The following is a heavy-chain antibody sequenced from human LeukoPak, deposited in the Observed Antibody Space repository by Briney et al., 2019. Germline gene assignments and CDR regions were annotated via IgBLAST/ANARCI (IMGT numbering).Heavy chain of an antibody. CDR1: GFTFSSYA. V-gene: IGHV3-23*01. D-gene: IGHD3-10*01. CDR2: ISGSGGAA. J-gene: IGHJ4*02. Sequence: PGGSLRLSCVASGFTFSSYAMTWVRQAPGKGLESVAGISGSGGAAYHAGSVEGRFTISRDNSKNTLFLQMNSLRAEDTAVYYCAKGYSGSGTYYTPFDYWGQGTLVTVSA. CDR3: AKGYSGSGTYYTPFDY.